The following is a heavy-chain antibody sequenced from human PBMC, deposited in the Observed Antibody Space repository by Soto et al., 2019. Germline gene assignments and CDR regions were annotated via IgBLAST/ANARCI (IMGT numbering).Heavy chain of an antibody. CDR2: ISYDGSNK. CDR3: ARSRGIAAPPRWVAFDI. CDR1: GFTFSSYA. J-gene: IGHJ3*02. D-gene: IGHD6-6*01. Sequence: QVQLVESGGGVVQPGRSLRLSCAASGFTFSSYAMHWVRQAPGKGPEWVAVISYDGSNKYYADSVKGRFTISRDNSKNTLYLQMNSLRAEDTAVYYCARSRGIAAPPRWVAFDIWGQGTMVTVSS. V-gene: IGHV3-30-3*01.